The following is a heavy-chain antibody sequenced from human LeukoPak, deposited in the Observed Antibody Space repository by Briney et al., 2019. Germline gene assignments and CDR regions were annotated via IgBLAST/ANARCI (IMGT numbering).Heavy chain of an antibody. J-gene: IGHJ6*02. CDR2: IWYDGSNK. D-gene: IGHD3-3*01. CDR1: GFTFSNYG. Sequence: PGGSLRLSCAASGFTFSNYGMHWVRQAPGKGLEWVAVIWYDGSNKYYGDSVKGRFTISRDNSKNTLYLQMNSLRVEDTAPYYCAKSVAIYFYYGLDVWGQGTTVTVSS. CDR3: AKSVAIYFYYGLDV. V-gene: IGHV3-33*06.